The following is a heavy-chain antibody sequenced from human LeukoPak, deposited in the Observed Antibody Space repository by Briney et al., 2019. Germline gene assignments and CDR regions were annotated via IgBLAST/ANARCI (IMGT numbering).Heavy chain of an antibody. J-gene: IGHJ4*02. D-gene: IGHD3-10*01. CDR1: GGSISSGGYY. CDR3: ARARGVRGVIEYYFDY. V-gene: IGHV4-31*03. CDR2: IYYSGST. Sequence: SLTLSLTCTVSGGSISSGGYYWSWIRQHPGKGLEWIGYIYYSGSTYYNPSLKSRVTISVDTSKNQFSLKLSSVTAADTAVYYCARARGVRGVIEYYFDYWGQGTLVTVSS.